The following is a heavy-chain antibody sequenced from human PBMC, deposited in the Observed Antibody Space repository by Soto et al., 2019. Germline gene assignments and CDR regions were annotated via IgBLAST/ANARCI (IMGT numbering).Heavy chain of an antibody. Sequence: ASVKVSCKASGYTFTSYGISWVRQAPGQGLEWMGWISAYNGNTNYAQKLQGRVTMTTDTSTSTAYMELRSLRSDDTAAYYCARGAVADFYYYYMDVWGKGTTVTVSS. V-gene: IGHV1-18*01. J-gene: IGHJ6*03. CDR2: ISAYNGNT. D-gene: IGHD6-19*01. CDR1: GYTFTSYG. CDR3: ARGAVADFYYYYMDV.